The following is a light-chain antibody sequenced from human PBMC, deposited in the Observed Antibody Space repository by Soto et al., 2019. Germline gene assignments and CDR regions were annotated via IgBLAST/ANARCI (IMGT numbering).Light chain of an antibody. Sequence: DIQMTQSPFSLSASVGDRVTITCQASHDITIYLNWYQQRPGKAPKLLIYDASNLEAGVPSRFSGSGSGTDFTFTINSLQPEDIATYYCQHYANLPLTFGGGTKVEIK. CDR3: QHYANLPLT. CDR2: DAS. J-gene: IGKJ4*01. CDR1: HDITIY. V-gene: IGKV1-33*01.